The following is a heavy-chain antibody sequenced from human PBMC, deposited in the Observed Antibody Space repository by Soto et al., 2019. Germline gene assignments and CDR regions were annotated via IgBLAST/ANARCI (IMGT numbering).Heavy chain of an antibody. CDR3: ARLEEPYSSGWSSIDY. Sequence: GASVKVSCKASGYTFTSYGISWVRQAPGQGLEWMGWISAYNGNTNYAQKLQGRVTMTTDTSTSTAYMELRSLRSDDTAVYYCARLEEPYSSGWSSIDYWGQGTLVTVSS. CDR1: GYTFTSYG. CDR2: ISAYNGNT. D-gene: IGHD6-19*01. J-gene: IGHJ4*02. V-gene: IGHV1-18*04.